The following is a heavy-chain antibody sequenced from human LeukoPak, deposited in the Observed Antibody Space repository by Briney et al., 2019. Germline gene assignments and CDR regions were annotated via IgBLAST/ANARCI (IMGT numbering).Heavy chain of an antibody. CDR1: GFTFSSYA. CDR2: ISYDGSNK. D-gene: IGHD3-22*01. J-gene: IGHJ1*01. Sequence: PGGSLRLSCAASGFTFSSYAMHWVRQAPGKGLEWVAVISYDGSNKYYADSVKGRFTISRDNSKNTLYLQMNSLRAEDTAVYYRARDYLFYYDSSGPGYFQHWGQGTLVTVSS. CDR3: ARDYLFYYDSSGPGYFQH. V-gene: IGHV3-30-3*01.